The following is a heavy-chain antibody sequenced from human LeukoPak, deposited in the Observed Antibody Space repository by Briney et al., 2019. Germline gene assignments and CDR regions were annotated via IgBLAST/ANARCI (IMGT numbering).Heavy chain of an antibody. V-gene: IGHV3-23*01. Sequence: GGSLRLSCAASGFTFSNFAMSWVRRTPGKGLEWVSGIINNGDTLYGDSVKGRFTISRDNSKNTLYLEMNSLRAEDTAIYYCAKMKGHPLPKYYMDVWGQGTTVTVSS. CDR3: AKMKGHPLPKYYMDV. J-gene: IGHJ6*01. CDR1: GFTFSNFA. CDR2: IINNGDT. D-gene: IGHD1-26*01.